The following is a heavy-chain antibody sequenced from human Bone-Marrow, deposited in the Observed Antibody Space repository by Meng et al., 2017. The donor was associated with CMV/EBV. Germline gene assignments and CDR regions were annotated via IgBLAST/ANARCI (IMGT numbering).Heavy chain of an antibody. J-gene: IGHJ3*02. CDR3: ADYGGDYAAFDI. D-gene: IGHD4/OR15-4a*01. CDR2: INPNSGGT. Sequence: ASVKVSCKASGYTFTGYYMHWVRQAPGQGLEWMGWINPNSGGTNYAQKFQGRVTITTDESTSTAYMELSSLRSEDTAVYYCADYGGDYAAFDIWGQGTMVTVSS. V-gene: IGHV1-2*02. CDR1: GYTFTGYY.